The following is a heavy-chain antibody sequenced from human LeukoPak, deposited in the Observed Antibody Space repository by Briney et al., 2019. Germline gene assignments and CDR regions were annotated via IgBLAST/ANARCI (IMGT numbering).Heavy chain of an antibody. D-gene: IGHD3-10*01. J-gene: IGHJ4*02. Sequence: ASVKVPCKASGYTFTSYDINWVRQATGQGLEWMGWMNPNSGNTGYAQKFQGRVTMTRNTSISTAYMELSSLRSEDTAVYYCARGPINYGSGSYYYWGQGTLVTVSS. CDR1: GYTFTSYD. CDR3: ARGPINYGSGSYYY. V-gene: IGHV1-8*01. CDR2: MNPNSGNT.